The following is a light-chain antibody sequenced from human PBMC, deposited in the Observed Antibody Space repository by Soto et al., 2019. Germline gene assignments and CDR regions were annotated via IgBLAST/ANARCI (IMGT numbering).Light chain of an antibody. Sequence: EIVLTQSPGTLSLSPGERATLSCRASQSVSSTYLAWYQQKPGQAPRLLIYGASSRATGIPDRFSGSGSGTDFTLTISRLEPEDFAVYYCQQYVRSHPMYTFGQGTKLEIK. CDR1: QSVSSTY. CDR3: QQYVRSHPMYT. V-gene: IGKV3-20*01. J-gene: IGKJ2*01. CDR2: GAS.